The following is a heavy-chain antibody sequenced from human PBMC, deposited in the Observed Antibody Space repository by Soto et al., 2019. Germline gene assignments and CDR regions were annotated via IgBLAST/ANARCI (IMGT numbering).Heavy chain of an antibody. D-gene: IGHD4-17*01. CDR2: IYYSGSP. CDR1: GGSVRSADYY. J-gene: IGHJ3*02. CDR3: ARVAMTTETTDVFDI. V-gene: IGHV4-30-4*01. Sequence: SETLSLTYTVSGGSVRSADYYWSWIRQPPGKGLDWIGYIYYSGSPYYNPSLKSRFTISVDTSKNQFSLKVNSVTGADTAVYYCARVAMTTETTDVFDIWGQGTLVT.